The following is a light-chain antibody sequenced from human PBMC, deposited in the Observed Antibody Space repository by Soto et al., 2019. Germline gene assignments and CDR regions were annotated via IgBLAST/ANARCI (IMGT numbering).Light chain of an antibody. CDR3: HQYNSWPPGT. Sequence: EIVMTQSPGTMSLSPGERATLSCRAIQSVSNNYLAWYQQKPGQAPRLLIYGASTRATGIPARFSGSGSGTEFTLTISSLQSEDFALYYCHQYNSWPPGTFGQGTKVDIK. V-gene: IGKV3-15*01. J-gene: IGKJ2*01. CDR2: GAS. CDR1: QSVSNN.